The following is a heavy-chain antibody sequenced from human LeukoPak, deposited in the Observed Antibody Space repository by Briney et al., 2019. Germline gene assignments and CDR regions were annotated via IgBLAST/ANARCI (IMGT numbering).Heavy chain of an antibody. CDR3: ARHKSVAGIPFDY. V-gene: IGHV4-59*08. Sequence: SETLSLTCTVSGGSISSYYWSWIRQPPGKGLEWIGYIYYSGSTNYNPSLKSRVTISVGTSKNQFSLKLSSVTAADTAVYYCARHKSVAGIPFDYWGQGTLVTVSS. CDR1: GGSISSYY. CDR2: IYYSGST. D-gene: IGHD6-19*01. J-gene: IGHJ4*02.